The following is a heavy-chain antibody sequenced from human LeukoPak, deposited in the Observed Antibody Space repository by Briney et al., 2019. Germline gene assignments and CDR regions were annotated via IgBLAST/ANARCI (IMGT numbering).Heavy chain of an antibody. Sequence: SETLSLTCAVYGGSFSGYYWSWIRQPPGKGLEWIGEINHSGSTNYNPSLKSRVTISVDTSKNQFSLKLSSVTAADTAVYYCARGLKRVVGALGIGSYYYYMDVWGKGTTVTVSS. CDR1: GGSFSGYY. D-gene: IGHD1-26*01. V-gene: IGHV4-34*01. J-gene: IGHJ6*03. CDR2: INHSGST. CDR3: ARGLKRVVGALGIGSYYYYMDV.